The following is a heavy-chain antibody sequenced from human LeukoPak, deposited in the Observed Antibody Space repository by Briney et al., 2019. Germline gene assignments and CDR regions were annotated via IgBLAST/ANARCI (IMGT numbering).Heavy chain of an antibody. CDR3: AKDRRRTSGWYVFDY. D-gene: IGHD6-19*01. CDR2: ISDSGDTT. Sequence: GGSLRLSCEVSGFIFSNYGMHWVRQAPGKGLEWVSVISDSGDTTYYADSVKGRFTISRDNSKNTLYLQMNSLRAEDTAVYYCAKDRRRTSGWYVFDYWGQGTLVTVSS. J-gene: IGHJ4*02. V-gene: IGHV3-23*01. CDR1: GFIFSNYG.